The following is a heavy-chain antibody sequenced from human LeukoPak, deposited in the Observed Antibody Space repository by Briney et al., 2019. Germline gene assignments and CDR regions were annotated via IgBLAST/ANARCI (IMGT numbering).Heavy chain of an antibody. V-gene: IGHV3-23*01. CDR1: GFTFSSYA. Sequence: GGSLRLSCAASGFTFSSYAMSWVRQAPGKGLEWVSAISGSGGSTYYADSVKGWFTISRDNSKNTLYLQMNSLRAEDTAVYYCANRIGANWFDPWGQGTLVTVSS. J-gene: IGHJ5*02. D-gene: IGHD4-17*01. CDR2: ISGSGGST. CDR3: ANRIGANWFDP.